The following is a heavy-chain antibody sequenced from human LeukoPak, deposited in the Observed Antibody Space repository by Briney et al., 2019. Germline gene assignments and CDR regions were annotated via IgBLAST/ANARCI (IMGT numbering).Heavy chain of an antibody. CDR3: GFSEGDF. CDR1: GGSISEGNHF. Sequence: SETLSPTCTVSGGSISEGNHFWTWIRQPAGKGLEWIGRIFPGGSVNYNPSLESRLTLSIDTSKNQFSLELTSVTAADTAMYFCGFSEGDFWGQGALVTVSS. D-gene: IGHD6-25*01. J-gene: IGHJ4*02. V-gene: IGHV4-61*02. CDR2: IFPGGSV.